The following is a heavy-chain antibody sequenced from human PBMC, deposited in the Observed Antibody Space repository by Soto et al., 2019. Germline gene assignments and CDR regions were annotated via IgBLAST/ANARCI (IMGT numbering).Heavy chain of an antibody. CDR2: IGPNRGDT. CDR1: GYTFTGYY. J-gene: IGHJ4*02. D-gene: IGHD1-7*01. Sequence: QVQLVQSGAEVKKSGASVKVSCKASGYTFTGYYIHWVRQAPGQGLEWMGEIGPNRGDTKYAQKFQGRVTMTRDTSLSQVYQELSNLSPDDTAVYYCGRGRSGELVVFYWGQGTLGSVYS. V-gene: IGHV1-2*02. CDR3: GRGRSGELVVFY.